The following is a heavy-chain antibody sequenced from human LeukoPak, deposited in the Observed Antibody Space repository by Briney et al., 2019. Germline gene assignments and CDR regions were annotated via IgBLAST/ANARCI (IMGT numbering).Heavy chain of an antibody. CDR1: GGSFIGYY. CDR2: INHSGST. Sequence: KPSETLSLTCAVDGGSFIGYYWSWIRQPPGKWLEWIGEINHSGSTNYNPSLKSRVTISVDTSKNQFSLKLSSVSAEDTAVYYCARGGWFRGLRAFDIWGQGTMVTVSS. CDR3: ARGGWFRGLRAFDI. V-gene: IGHV4-34*01. J-gene: IGHJ3*02. D-gene: IGHD3-10*01.